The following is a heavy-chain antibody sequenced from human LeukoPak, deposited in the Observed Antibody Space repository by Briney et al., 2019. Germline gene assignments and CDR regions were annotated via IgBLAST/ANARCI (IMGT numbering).Heavy chain of an antibody. Sequence: PGRSLRLSCTASGFTFSSYGMHWVRQAPGKGLEWVAVIWYDGSNKYYADSVKGRFTISRDNSKNTLYLQMNSLRAEDTAVYYCAREESGRFDYWGQGTLVTVSS. CDR3: AREESGRFDY. CDR2: IWYDGSNK. J-gene: IGHJ4*02. V-gene: IGHV3-33*01. D-gene: IGHD3-3*01. CDR1: GFTFSSYG.